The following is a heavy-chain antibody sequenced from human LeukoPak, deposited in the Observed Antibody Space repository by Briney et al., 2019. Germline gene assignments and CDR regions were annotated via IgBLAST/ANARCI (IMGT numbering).Heavy chain of an antibody. D-gene: IGHD3-10*01. V-gene: IGHV3-11*04. CDR2: ISNSGTTM. CDR3: ARAAGSCAFDI. J-gene: IGHJ3*02. Sequence: GGSLRLSCAASTFTFSDSYMGWLRQAPGKGLDWVSYISNSGTTMYYADSVKGRFTISRDNAKNSLYLQMNSLRAEDTAVYYCARAAGSCAFDIWGQGTMVTVSS. CDR1: TFTFSDSY.